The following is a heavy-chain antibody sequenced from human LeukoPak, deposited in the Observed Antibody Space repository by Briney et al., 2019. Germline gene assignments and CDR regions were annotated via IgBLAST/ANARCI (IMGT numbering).Heavy chain of an antibody. CDR3: ARSGAPTPDY. Sequence: GGSLRLSCAASGFTFSSYWMHWVRQAPGKGLEWVSCIDSDGSSTIYADSVKGRFTISRDNAKNTLNLQMNSLRAEDTALYYCARSGAPTPDYWGQGTRVIVSS. CDR1: GFTFSSYW. CDR2: IDSDGSST. V-gene: IGHV3-74*01. D-gene: IGHD2-15*01. J-gene: IGHJ4*02.